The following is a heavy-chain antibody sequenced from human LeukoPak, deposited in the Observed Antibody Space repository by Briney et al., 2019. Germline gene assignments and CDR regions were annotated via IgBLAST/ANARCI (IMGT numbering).Heavy chain of an antibody. CDR3: ARTYGSGSLTSAYYYYYMDV. Sequence: GESLKISCKGSGYSFTSYWIGWVRQMPGKGLEWMGIIYPGDSDTRYRPSFQGQVTISADKSISTAYLQWSSLKASDTAMYYCARTYGSGSLTSAYYYYYMDVWGKGTTVTVSS. CDR2: IYPGDSDT. J-gene: IGHJ6*03. V-gene: IGHV5-51*01. CDR1: GYSFTSYW. D-gene: IGHD3-10*01.